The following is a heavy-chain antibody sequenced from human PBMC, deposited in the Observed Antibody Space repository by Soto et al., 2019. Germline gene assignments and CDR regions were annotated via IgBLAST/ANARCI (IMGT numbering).Heavy chain of an antibody. J-gene: IGHJ6*02. CDR3: ARDSSLHQPLFYGMDV. D-gene: IGHD2-2*01. Sequence: EVQLVESGGGLVQPGGSLRLSCAASGLTVSSNYMSWVRQAPGKGLEWVSVMSRGGSTYYADSVKGSFIISRDNYKNTLYLQMDSLRVEDTAYYYCARDSSLHQPLFYGMDVWGQGTTVTVSS. CDR2: MSRGGST. CDR1: GLTVSSNY. V-gene: IGHV3-66*01.